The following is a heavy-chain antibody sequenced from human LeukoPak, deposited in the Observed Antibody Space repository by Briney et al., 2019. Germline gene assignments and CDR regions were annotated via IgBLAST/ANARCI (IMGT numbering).Heavy chain of an antibody. J-gene: IGHJ3*02. CDR1: GGSISSYY. CDR2: IYYSGST. D-gene: IGHD6-13*01. Sequence: PSETLSLTCTVSGGSISSYYWSWIRQPPGKGLEWIGYIYYSGSTNYNPSLKSRVTISVDTSKNQFSLKLSSVTAADTAVYYCASGYSSSSVGAFDIWGQGTMVTVSS. V-gene: IGHV4-59*01. CDR3: ASGYSSSSVGAFDI.